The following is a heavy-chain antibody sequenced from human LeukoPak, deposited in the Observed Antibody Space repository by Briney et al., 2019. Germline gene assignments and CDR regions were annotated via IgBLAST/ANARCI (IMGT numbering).Heavy chain of an antibody. V-gene: IGHV1-2*02. CDR3: ARDLITGYSSGWYGLYGY. CDR2: INPNSGGT. CDR1: GYTFTGYY. Sequence: ASVKVSCKASGYTFTGYYMHWVRQAPGQGLEWMGWINPNSGGTNYAQKFQGRVTMTRDTSISTAYMELSRLRSDDTAVYYSARDLITGYSSGWYGLYGYWGQGTLVTVSS. D-gene: IGHD6-19*01. J-gene: IGHJ4*02.